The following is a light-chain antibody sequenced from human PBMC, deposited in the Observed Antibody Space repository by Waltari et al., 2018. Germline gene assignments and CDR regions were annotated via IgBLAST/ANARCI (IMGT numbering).Light chain of an antibody. CDR1: KSISSW. V-gene: IGKV1-5*03. J-gene: IGKJ1*01. CDR3: QQYNSYPWT. CDR2: KAS. Sequence: DIQMTQSASTLSASVADRVTITGRASKSISSWFPWYQQKPGKAPNLLIYKASILEGGVPSRFSGSGSGTEFTLTISSLQPDDFATYYCQQYNSYPWTFGQGTKVEIK.